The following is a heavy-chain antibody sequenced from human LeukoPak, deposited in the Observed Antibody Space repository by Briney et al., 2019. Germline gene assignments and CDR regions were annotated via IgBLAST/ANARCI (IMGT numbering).Heavy chain of an antibody. CDR2: ISGSGGST. CDR1: GFTFSSYG. D-gene: IGHD6-13*01. CDR3: ARGLAAANY. J-gene: IGHJ4*02. V-gene: IGHV3-23*01. Sequence: GGTLRLSCAASGFTFSSYGMSWVRQAPGKGLEWVSAISGSGGSTYYADSVKGRFTISRDNAKNSLYLQMNSLRAEDTAVYYCARGLAAANYWGQGTLVTVSS.